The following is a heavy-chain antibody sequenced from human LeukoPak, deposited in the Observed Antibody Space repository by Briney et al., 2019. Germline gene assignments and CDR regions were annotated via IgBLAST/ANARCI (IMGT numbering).Heavy chain of an antibody. J-gene: IGHJ6*02. CDR3: ARTAYYYYGMDV. CDR1: GGSISSYY. CDR2: IYYSGST. Sequence: SETLSLTCTVSGGSISSYYWSWIRQPPGKGPEWIGYIYYSGSTNYNPSLKSRVTISVDTSKNQFSLKLSSVTAADTAVYYCARTAYYYYGMDVWGQGTTVTVSS. V-gene: IGHV4-59*08.